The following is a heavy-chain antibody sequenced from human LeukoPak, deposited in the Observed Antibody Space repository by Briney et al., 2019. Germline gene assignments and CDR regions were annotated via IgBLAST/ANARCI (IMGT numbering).Heavy chain of an antibody. CDR1: GVAFCRYW. D-gene: IGHD1-26*01. Sequence: GGSLRLSCAASGVAFCRYWMTWVRQAPGKGLEWVASISSDGSATYYMDSVKGRFTISRDNAKNSLFLQMNSLRAEDTAVHYCGRVRPGDADYWGQGTLVTVSS. CDR3: GRVRPGDADY. V-gene: IGHV3-7*01. J-gene: IGHJ4*02. CDR2: ISSDGSAT.